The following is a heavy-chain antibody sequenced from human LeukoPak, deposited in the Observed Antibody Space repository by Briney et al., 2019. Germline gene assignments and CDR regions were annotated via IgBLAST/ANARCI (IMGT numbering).Heavy chain of an antibody. CDR1: GGSLSNYY. CDR3: ARDIDSDYYDSSGYYDY. CDR2: IYYSGST. V-gene: IGHV4-59*12. D-gene: IGHD3-22*01. Sequence: SETLSLTCTVSGGSLSNYYWSWIRQYPGQGLEWIGYIYYSGSTTYNPSLKSRVTISVDTSKNQFSLKLTSVTAADTAVYYCARDIDSDYYDSSGYYDYWGQGTLVTVSS. J-gene: IGHJ4*02.